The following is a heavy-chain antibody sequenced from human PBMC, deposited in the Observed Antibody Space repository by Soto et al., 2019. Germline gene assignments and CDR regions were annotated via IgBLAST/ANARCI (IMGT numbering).Heavy chain of an antibody. J-gene: IGHJ4*02. Sequence: EVQVLESGGGLVQPGGSLRLSCAATGFTFSTYPLNWVRQAPGKGLEWVSRTSGSGGPTYYADSVKGRFTISRDNSKNTVYLQMNSLRAEDTAVYFCAKEGFIWLGELSPGYYFDYWGPGTLVTVSS. CDR3: AKEGFIWLGELSPGYYFDY. CDR1: GFTFSTYP. D-gene: IGHD3-10*01. CDR2: TSGSGGPT. V-gene: IGHV3-23*01.